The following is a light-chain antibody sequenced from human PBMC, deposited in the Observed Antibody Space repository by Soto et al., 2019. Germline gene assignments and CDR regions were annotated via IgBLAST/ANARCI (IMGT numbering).Light chain of an antibody. J-gene: IGKJ4*01. CDR3: XQRXHWPPLT. CDR1: QSVIRY. V-gene: IGKV3-11*01. Sequence: EIVLTQSPVTLSLSPGDTATLSCRASQSVIRYVAWYQQKPGQPPRLLIYDATIRASGIPARFSGSGSGTDFSLTISSLEPEDFAVYXXXQRXHWPPLTFGGGTKVEVK. CDR2: DAT.